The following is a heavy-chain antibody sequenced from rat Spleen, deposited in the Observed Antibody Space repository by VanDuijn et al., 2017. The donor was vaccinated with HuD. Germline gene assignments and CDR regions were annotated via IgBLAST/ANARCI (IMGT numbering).Heavy chain of an antibody. CDR2: IWTGGTT. J-gene: IGHJ3*01. Sequence: QVQLKESGPGLVQPSQTLSLTCTVAGFSLSSYNVHWVRQPPGKGLEWMGIIWTGGTTTYNSLLKSRLSISRDTSKNQVSLRMNSLQTEDTATYYFVRDEYMNNWGFDYWSQGTLVTVSS. D-gene: IGHD4-6*01. V-gene: IGHV2-30*01. CDR1: GFSLSSYN. CDR3: VRDEYMNNWGFDY.